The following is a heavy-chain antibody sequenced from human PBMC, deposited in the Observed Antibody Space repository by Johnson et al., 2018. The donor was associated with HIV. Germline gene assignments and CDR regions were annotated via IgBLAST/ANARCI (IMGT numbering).Heavy chain of an antibody. D-gene: IGHD1-14*01. J-gene: IGHJ3*02. Sequence: QVQLVESGGSVVRRGGSLRLSCTASGFTFSRYGMHWVRQVQGKGLEWVAVISYDGNNDYYADSVKGRFTVSRDNSKSTLYLQMNSLRAEDTGLYYCAKSTQATIVRGSGPYGAFDIWGQGTMVTVSS. V-gene: IGHV3-30*18. CDR2: ISYDGNND. CDR3: AKSTQATIVRGSGPYGAFDI. CDR1: GFTFSRYG.